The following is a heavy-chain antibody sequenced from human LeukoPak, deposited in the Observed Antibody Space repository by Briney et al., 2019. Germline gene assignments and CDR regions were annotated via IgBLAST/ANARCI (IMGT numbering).Heavy chain of an antibody. D-gene: IGHD2-2*01. CDR3: ARGASIVVVPAARRGYYFDY. CDR1: GFTFSSYR. V-gene: IGHV3-21*01. Sequence: GGSLRLSCAASGFTFSSYRMNWVRQAPGKGLEWVSSISSSSYIYYADSVKGRFTISRDNAKNSLYLQMNSLRAEDTAVYYCARGASIVVVPAARRGYYFDYWGQGTLVTVSS. CDR2: ISSSSYI. J-gene: IGHJ4*02.